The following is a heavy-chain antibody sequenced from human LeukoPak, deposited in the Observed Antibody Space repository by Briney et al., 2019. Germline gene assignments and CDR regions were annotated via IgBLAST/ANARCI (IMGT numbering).Heavy chain of an antibody. CDR3: AREDSSGYYGMDV. J-gene: IGHJ6*02. V-gene: IGHV3-33*01. CDR2: IWYDGSNK. CDR1: GFTFSSYG. D-gene: IGHD3-22*01. Sequence: GGSLRLSCAASGFTFSSYGMHWVRQAPGKGLEWVAVIWYDGSNKYYADSVKGRFTISRDNSKNTLYLQMNSLRAEDTAVYYCAREDSSGYYGMDVWGQGTTVTVSS.